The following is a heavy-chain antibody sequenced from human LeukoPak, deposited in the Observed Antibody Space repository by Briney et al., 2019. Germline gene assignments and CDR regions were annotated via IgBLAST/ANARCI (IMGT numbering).Heavy chain of an antibody. D-gene: IGHD5-24*01. J-gene: IGHJ6*03. CDR2: IYTSGST. CDR3: RGLQEGGYYYMDV. V-gene: IGHV4-4*07. Sequence: SETLSLTCTVSGGSISSYYWSWIRQPAGKGLEWVGRIYTSGSTNYNPSLKSRVTMSVDTSKNQFSLKLSSVTAADTAVYYCRGLQEGGYYYMDVWGKGTTVTVSS. CDR1: GGSISSYY.